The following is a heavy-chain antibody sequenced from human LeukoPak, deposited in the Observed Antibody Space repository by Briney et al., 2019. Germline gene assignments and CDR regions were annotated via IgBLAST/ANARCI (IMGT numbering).Heavy chain of an antibody. J-gene: IGHJ5*02. CDR2: ISAHIGNT. Sequence: ASVKVSCKASGYTFTNYGISWVRQAPGQGLEWMGWISAHIGNTIYAPKFQGRVTMTTDTSTSTAFMDLRSLRSDDTAMYYCARVSGYYDLSTQSQGWFDPWGQGTLVTVSS. CDR1: GYTFTNYG. CDR3: ARVSGYYDLSTQSQGWFDP. V-gene: IGHV1-18*01. D-gene: IGHD3-9*01.